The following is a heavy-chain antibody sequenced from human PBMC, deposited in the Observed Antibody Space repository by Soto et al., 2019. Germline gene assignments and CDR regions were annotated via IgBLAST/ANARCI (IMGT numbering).Heavy chain of an antibody. CDR1: GFTVSSYA. V-gene: IGHV3-23*01. Sequence: GGSLRLSCAASGFTVSSYAMSWVRQAPGKVLEWVSAISGSGGSKYYADSVKGRFTISRDNSKNTLYLQMNSLRAEDTAVYYCAKIPRTGGVDYWGQGTLVTVSS. CDR2: ISGSGGSK. CDR3: AKIPRTGGVDY. D-gene: IGHD3-16*01. J-gene: IGHJ4*02.